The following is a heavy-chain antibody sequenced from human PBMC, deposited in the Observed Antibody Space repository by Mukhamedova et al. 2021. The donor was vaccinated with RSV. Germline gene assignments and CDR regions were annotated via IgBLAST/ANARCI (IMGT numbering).Heavy chain of an antibody. CDR3: ARGVEMATVSLRY. Sequence: YNPSLKSRVTISVDKPKKEFSLRLTSVTAADTAVYYCARGVEMATVSLRYWGQGTQVIVSS. V-gene: IGHV4-34*01. D-gene: IGHD5-24*01. J-gene: IGHJ4*02.